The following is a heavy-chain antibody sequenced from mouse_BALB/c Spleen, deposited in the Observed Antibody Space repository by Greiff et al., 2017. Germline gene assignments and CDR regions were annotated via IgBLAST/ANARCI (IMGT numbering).Heavy chain of an antibody. CDR2: IDPSDSYT. J-gene: IGHJ3*01. CDR3: ASGYYGIWFAY. Sequence: QVQLQQPGAELVKPGASVKLSCKASGYTFTSYWMHWVKQRPGQGLEWIGEIDPSDSYTNYNQKFKGKATLTVDKSSSTAYMQLSSLTSEDSAVYYCASGYYGIWFAYWGQGTLVTVSA. CDR1: GYTFTSYW. V-gene: IGHV1-69*02. D-gene: IGHD2-1*01.